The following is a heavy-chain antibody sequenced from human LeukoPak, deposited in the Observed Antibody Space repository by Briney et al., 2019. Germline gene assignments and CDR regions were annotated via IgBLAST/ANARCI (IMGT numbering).Heavy chain of an antibody. CDR3: ARLGYCSSPSCPEDV. V-gene: IGHV3-23*01. J-gene: IGHJ6*02. CDR1: GFTFSSYA. CDR2: ISGSGGST. Sequence: GGSLRLSCAASGFTFSSYAMSWVRQAPGKGLEWVSAISGSGGSTYYADSVKGRFTISRDNSKNTLYLQMNSLRAEDTAVYYCARLGYCSSPSCPEDVWGQGTTVTVSS. D-gene: IGHD2-2*01.